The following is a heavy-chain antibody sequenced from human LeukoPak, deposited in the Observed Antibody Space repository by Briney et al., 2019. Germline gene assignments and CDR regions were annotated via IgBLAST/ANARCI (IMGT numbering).Heavy chain of an antibody. V-gene: IGHV4-39*01. Sequence: SETLSLTCTVSGGSISSSSYYWGWIRQPPGKGLEWIGSIYYSGSTYYNPSLKSRVTISVDTSKNQFFLKLSSVTAADTAVYYCARVITMVRAVTFYFDYWGQGTLVTVSS. CDR2: IYYSGST. J-gene: IGHJ4*02. D-gene: IGHD3-10*01. CDR3: ARVITMVRAVTFYFDY. CDR1: GGSISSSSYY.